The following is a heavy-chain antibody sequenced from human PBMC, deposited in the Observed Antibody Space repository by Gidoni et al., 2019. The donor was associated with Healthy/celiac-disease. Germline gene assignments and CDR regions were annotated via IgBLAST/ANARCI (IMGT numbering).Heavy chain of an antibody. CDR1: GGSISSSSYY. CDR2: IYYSGST. CDR3: ARPYFDPGAWFDP. V-gene: IGHV4-39*01. J-gene: IGHJ5*02. D-gene: IGHD3-9*01. Sequence: QLQLQESGPGLVKPSETLSLTCPVSGGSISSSSYYWGWIRQPPGKGLEWIGSIYYSGSTYYNPSLKSRVTISVDTSKNQFSLKLSSVTAADTAVYYCARPYFDPGAWFDPWGQGTLVTVSS.